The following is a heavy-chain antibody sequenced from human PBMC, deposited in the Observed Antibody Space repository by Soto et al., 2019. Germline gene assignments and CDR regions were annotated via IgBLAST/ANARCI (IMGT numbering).Heavy chain of an antibody. CDR3: ARFVWSRIQLWPNAFDI. Sequence: QVQLQESGPGLVKPSETLSLTCTVSGGSVSSGSYYWSWIRQPPGKGLEWIGYIYYSGSTNYNPSLKSRVTISVDTSKNQFSLKLSSVTAADTAVYYCARFVWSRIQLWPNAFDIWGQGTMVTVSS. V-gene: IGHV4-61*01. CDR2: IYYSGST. CDR1: GGSVSSGSYY. J-gene: IGHJ3*02. D-gene: IGHD5-18*01.